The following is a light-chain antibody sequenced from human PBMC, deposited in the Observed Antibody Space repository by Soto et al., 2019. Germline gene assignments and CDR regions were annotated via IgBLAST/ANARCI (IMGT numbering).Light chain of an antibody. V-gene: IGLV1-36*01. CDR2: YND. Sequence: QSVLTQPPSVSAAPRQRVTISCSGSSSNIGNNAVNWYQQFPGKAPKLLIYYNDLLPSGVSDRFSGSRSGTSASLAISGLQFEDEADYYCTAWDDSLRAPVFGGGTKLTVL. J-gene: IGLJ2*01. CDR3: TAWDDSLRAPV. CDR1: SSNIGNNA.